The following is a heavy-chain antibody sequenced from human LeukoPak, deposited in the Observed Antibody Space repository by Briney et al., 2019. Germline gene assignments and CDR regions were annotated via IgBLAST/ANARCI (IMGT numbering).Heavy chain of an antibody. V-gene: IGHV1-69*04. Sequence: ASVKVSCKASGGTFSSYAISWVRQAPGQGLEWMGRIIPILGIANYAQKFQGRVTITADKSTSTAYMELSSLRSEDTAVYYCARGYGSGWYLEWGQGTLVTVSS. CDR3: ARGYGSGWYLE. CDR2: IIPILGIA. CDR1: GGTFSSYA. D-gene: IGHD6-19*01. J-gene: IGHJ4*02.